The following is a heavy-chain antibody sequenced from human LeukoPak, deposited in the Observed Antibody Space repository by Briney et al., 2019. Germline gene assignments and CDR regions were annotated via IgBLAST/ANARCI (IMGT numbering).Heavy chain of an antibody. D-gene: IGHD2-15*01. CDR3: ARERIGRDIVVVVAAIFSQSYYYYMDV. Sequence: SETLSLTCTVSGGSTSSYYWSWIRQPPGKGLEWIGYIYNSGSTNYNPSLKSRVTISTDTSKNQFSLRPSSVTAADTAVYYCARERIGRDIVVVVAAIFSQSYYYYMDVWGKGTTVTISS. CDR2: IYNSGST. CDR1: GGSTSSYY. J-gene: IGHJ6*03. V-gene: IGHV4-59*12.